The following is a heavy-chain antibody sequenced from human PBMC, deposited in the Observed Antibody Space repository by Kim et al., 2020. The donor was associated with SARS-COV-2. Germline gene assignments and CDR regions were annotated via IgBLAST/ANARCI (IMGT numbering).Heavy chain of an antibody. J-gene: IGHJ6*02. CDR3: ASVNSTTSVYYYYGMDV. D-gene: IGHD4-17*01. V-gene: IGHV3-53*01. Sequence: GGSLRLSCAASGFSVSSNYMSWVRQAPEKGLEWVSLIYSGGSTYYADSVKGRFTISRDSSENTLFLQMNSLRAEDTALYYCASVNSTTSVYYYYGMDVWGQGTTVTVSS. CDR2: IYSGGST. CDR1: GFSVSSNY.